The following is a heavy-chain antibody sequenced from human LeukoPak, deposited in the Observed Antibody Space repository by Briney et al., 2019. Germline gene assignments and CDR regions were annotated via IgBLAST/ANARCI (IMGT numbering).Heavy chain of an antibody. Sequence: ASVKVSCKASEYIFTNYAINWVRQAPGQGLEWMGWINTNTGKPTYAQGFTGRFVFSLDTSVSTAYLQISGLKAQDTAFYYCAREEYYDTSASTNFDYWGQGTLVTVSS. CDR1: EYIFTNYA. J-gene: IGHJ4*02. V-gene: IGHV7-4-1*02. CDR3: AREEYYDTSASTNFDY. CDR2: INTNTGKP. D-gene: IGHD3-22*01.